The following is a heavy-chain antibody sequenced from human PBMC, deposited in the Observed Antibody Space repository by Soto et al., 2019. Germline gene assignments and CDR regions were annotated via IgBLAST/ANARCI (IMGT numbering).Heavy chain of an antibody. CDR2: IYYSGST. CDR3: ARGRYYDSSGYYDFDY. J-gene: IGHJ4*02. V-gene: IGHV4-59*01. Sequence: SETLSLTCSVSGTSISSYYWTWIRQPPGKGLEWIGYIYYSGSTNYNPSLKSRLTISVDASKNQFSLKLSSVTAADTAVYYCARGRYYDSSGYYDFDYWGQGTPVTV. CDR1: GTSISSYY. D-gene: IGHD3-22*01.